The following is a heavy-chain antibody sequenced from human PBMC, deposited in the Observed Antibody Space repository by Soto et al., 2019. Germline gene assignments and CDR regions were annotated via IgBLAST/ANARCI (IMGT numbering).Heavy chain of an antibody. Sequence: PSETLSLTCTVSGGSMISYYWSWIRQPLGRGLEWIGFIYYAGSTKYNPSLNSRVTISVDTSKNTVSLHMNSLRAKDTALYYCAKDRPRRTSGYFFDYWGQGTPVTVSS. V-gene: IGHV4-59*12. CDR1: GGSMISYY. J-gene: IGHJ4*02. CDR2: IYYAGST. D-gene: IGHD1-1*01. CDR3: AKDRPRRTSGYFFDY.